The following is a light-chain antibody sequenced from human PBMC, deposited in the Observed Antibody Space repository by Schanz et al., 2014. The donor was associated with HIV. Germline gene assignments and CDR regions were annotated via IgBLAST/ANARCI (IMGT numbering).Light chain of an antibody. CDR2: DVS. Sequence: QSALTQPASVSGSPGQSITVSCTGTSSDVGSYIYVSWYQQHPGKAPKLMIYDVSNRPSGVSNRFSGSKSGNTASLTISGLQAEDEADYYCSSYTSSSTRPWVFGGGTKLTVL. CDR1: SSDVGSYIY. CDR3: SSYTSSSTRPWV. V-gene: IGLV2-14*03. J-gene: IGLJ3*02.